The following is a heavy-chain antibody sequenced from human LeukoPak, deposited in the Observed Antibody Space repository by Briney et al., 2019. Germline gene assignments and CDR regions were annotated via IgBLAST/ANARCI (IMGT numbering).Heavy chain of an antibody. Sequence: SETLSLTCTVSGVSISSSSYYWGWIRQPPGKGLEWIGSIYYSGSTNYNPSLKSRVTISVDTSKNQFSLKLSSVTATDTAVYYCARVLTSGTSWHIDSWGQGTLVTVSS. D-gene: IGHD2-2*01. J-gene: IGHJ4*02. CDR1: GVSISSSSYY. V-gene: IGHV4-39*07. CDR3: ARVLTSGTSWHIDS. CDR2: IYYSGST.